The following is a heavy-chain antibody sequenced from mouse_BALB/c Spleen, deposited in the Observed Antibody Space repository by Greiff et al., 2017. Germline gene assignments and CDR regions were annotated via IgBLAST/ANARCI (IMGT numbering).Heavy chain of an antibody. CDR2: ISDGGSYT. CDR3: ARGLGYDGAMDY. Sequence: DVMLVESGGGLVKPGGSLKLSCAASGFTFSDYYMYWVRQTPEKRLEWVATISDGGSYTYYPDSVKGRFTISRDNAKNNLYLQMSSLKSEDTAMYYCARGLGYDGAMDYWGQGTSVTVSS. D-gene: IGHD2-3*01. J-gene: IGHJ4*01. CDR1: GFTFSDYY. V-gene: IGHV5-4*02.